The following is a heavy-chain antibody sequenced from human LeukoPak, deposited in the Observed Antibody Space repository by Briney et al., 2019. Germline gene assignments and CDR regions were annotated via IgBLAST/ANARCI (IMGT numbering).Heavy chain of an antibody. D-gene: IGHD5-18*01. V-gene: IGHV4-61*02. CDR1: GGSISSGGYY. J-gene: IGHJ4*02. Sequence: SQTLSLTCTVSGGSISSGGYYWSWIRQPAGKGLEWIGRIYTTGSTNYNPSLKSRVTISVDTSKNQFSLKLSSVTAADTAVYYCARGGDTAMVTDYWGQGTLVTVSS. CDR2: IYTTGST. CDR3: ARGGDTAMVTDY.